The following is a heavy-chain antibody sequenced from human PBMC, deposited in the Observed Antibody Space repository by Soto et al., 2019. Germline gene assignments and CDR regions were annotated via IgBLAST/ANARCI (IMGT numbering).Heavy chain of an antibody. CDR2: IYYSGST. CDR3: ARAVAGPANWFDP. Sequence: PSETLSLTCTVSGGSISSVGYYWSWIRQHPGKGLEWIGYIYYSGSTYYNPSLKSRVTISVDTSKNQFSLKLSSVTAADTAVYYCARAVAGPANWFDPWGQGTLVTVSS. CDR1: GGSISSVGYY. J-gene: IGHJ5*02. D-gene: IGHD6-19*01. V-gene: IGHV4-31*03.